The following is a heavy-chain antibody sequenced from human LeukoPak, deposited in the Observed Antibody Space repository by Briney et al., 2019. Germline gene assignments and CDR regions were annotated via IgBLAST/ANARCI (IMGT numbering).Heavy chain of an antibody. V-gene: IGHV3-23*01. CDR1: GFTFSSCA. CDR3: VKSPLNLGYCSGGSCHYFDY. D-gene: IGHD2-15*01. CDR2: ISGTGGTT. Sequence: GGSLRLSCVGSGFTFSSCAMIWVRQTPGKGLEWVSVISGTGGTTYDADSVKGRFTISRDNCKNTLYLQMNSLRAEDTAVYYCVKSPLNLGYCSGGSCHYFDYWGQGTLVTVSS. J-gene: IGHJ4*02.